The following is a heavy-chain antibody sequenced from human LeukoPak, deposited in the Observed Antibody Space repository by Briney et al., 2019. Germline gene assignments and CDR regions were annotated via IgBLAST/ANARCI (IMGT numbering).Heavy chain of an antibody. J-gene: IGHJ4*02. CDR1: GFTFHYFS. CDR3: ATDGGPLDALSFTGPHN. D-gene: IGHD4-23*01. Sequence: TGGSLRLSCAASGFTFHYFSMRWVRQPPGKGLEWVSLISGDGVRTYYTGSVKGRFTISRDNTRNSLYLQMNGLTIEDTALYFCATDGGPLDALSFTGPHNWGQGTLVTVSS. V-gene: IGHV3-43*01. CDR2: ISGDGVRT.